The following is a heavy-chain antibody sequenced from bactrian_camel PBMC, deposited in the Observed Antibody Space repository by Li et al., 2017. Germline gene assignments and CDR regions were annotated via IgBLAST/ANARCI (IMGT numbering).Heavy chain of an antibody. CDR3: TADYAPIGCRVGRTPQPDDYNI. J-gene: IGHJ4*01. V-gene: IGHV3-3*01. Sequence: HVQLVESGGGSVEAGGSLRLSCIHSGGPYAGHCMGWLRQASGKEREAVATNFTGGPSTYYAASVKGRFTISQDNAKNTVFLQMNALKPEDTAMYYCTADYAPIGCRVGRTPQPDDYNIWGQGTQVTVS. CDR2: NFTGGPST. CDR1: GGPYAGHC. D-gene: IGHD5*01.